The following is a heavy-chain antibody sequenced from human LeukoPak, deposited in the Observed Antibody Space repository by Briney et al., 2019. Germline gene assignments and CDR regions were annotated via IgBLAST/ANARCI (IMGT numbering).Heavy chain of an antibody. D-gene: IGHD2-2*01. V-gene: IGHV4-34*01. J-gene: IGHJ3*02. Sequence: PSETLSLTCAVYGGSFSGYYWSWIRQPPGKGLEWIGEINHSGSTNYNPSLKSRVTISVDTSKNQFSLKLSSVTAADTAVYYCARDHRAPNCSSTSCYLAAFDIWGQGTMVTVSS. CDR3: ARDHRAPNCSSTSCYLAAFDI. CDR2: INHSGST. CDR1: GGSFSGYY.